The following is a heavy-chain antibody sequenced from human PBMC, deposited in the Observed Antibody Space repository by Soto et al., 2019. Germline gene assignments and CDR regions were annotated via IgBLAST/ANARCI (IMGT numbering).Heavy chain of an antibody. D-gene: IGHD1-26*01. CDR2: IIPIFGTA. CDR1: GGTFSTYS. J-gene: IGHJ4*02. CDR3: ASSSGNNYGIATNYYFDY. Sequence: QVQLVQSGAEVKKPGSSVKVSCKTSGGTFSTYSIVWVRQAPGEGLEWMGGIIPIFGTATYAHKFQDRVTITAVTSTKTAFMEMSSLKSEDTAMYYCASSSGNNYGIATNYYFDYWGQGTLVTVSS. V-gene: IGHV1-69*06.